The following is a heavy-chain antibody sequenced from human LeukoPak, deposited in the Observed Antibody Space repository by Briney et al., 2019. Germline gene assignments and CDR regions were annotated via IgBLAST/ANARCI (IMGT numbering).Heavy chain of an antibody. Sequence: RRASVKVSCKASGYTFTSYGISWVRQAPGQGLEWMGWISAYNGNTNYAQKLQGRVTMTTDTSTSTAYMEPRNLRSDDTAVYYCARDGITMVRGVINNWFDPWGQGTLVTVSS. J-gene: IGHJ5*02. CDR1: GYTFTSYG. CDR3: ARDGITMVRGVINNWFDP. V-gene: IGHV1-18*04. CDR2: ISAYNGNT. D-gene: IGHD3-10*01.